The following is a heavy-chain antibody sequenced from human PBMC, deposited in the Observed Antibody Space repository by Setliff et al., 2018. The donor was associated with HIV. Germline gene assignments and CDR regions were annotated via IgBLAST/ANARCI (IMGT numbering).Heavy chain of an antibody. CDR3: ARYVSDWFYIDS. Sequence: SETLSLTCTVSGGSIRSDSYYWTWIRQPAGKGLEWIGRIYSDGSTNYDPSLKSRVTMSVDTSKNQFSLKLSSVTAADTAVYYCARYVSDWFYIDSWGQGTLVTVSS. CDR1: GGSIRSDSYY. V-gene: IGHV4-61*02. J-gene: IGHJ4*02. CDR2: IYSDGST. D-gene: IGHD3-9*01.